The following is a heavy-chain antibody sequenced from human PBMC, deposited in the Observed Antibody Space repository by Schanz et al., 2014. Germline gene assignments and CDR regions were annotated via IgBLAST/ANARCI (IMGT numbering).Heavy chain of an antibody. J-gene: IGHJ4*02. Sequence: QVQLVQSGAEVKKPGASVKVSCEASGYTFTSYYIHWFRQAPGQGLEWMGLINPSVGNTNYAQNFQGRLTVTRDTSTSTVNMELSSLRSEDTAVYYCARGGFLDSTSFDSWGQGTLVTVSS. CDR2: INPSVGNT. CDR3: ARGGFLDSTSFDS. D-gene: IGHD2-2*01. V-gene: IGHV1-46*01. CDR1: GYTFTSYY.